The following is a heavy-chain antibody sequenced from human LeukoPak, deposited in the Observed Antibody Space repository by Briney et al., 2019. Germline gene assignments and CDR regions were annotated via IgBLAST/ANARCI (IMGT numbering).Heavy chain of an antibody. Sequence: GSLRLSCAASGFTFSSYWMSWVRQPPGKGLEWIGEINHSGSTNYNPSLKSRVTISVDTSKNQFSLKLSSVTAADTAVYYCARGLVFHRYYMDVWGKGTTVTVSS. J-gene: IGHJ6*03. D-gene: IGHD2-8*01. V-gene: IGHV4-34*01. CDR1: GFTFSSYW. CDR2: INHSGST. CDR3: ARGLVFHRYYMDV.